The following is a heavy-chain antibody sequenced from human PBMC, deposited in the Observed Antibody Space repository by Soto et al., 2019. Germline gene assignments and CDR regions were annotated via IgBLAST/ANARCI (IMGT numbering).Heavy chain of an antibody. CDR1: GTSISTGAYY. D-gene: IGHD3-10*01. CDR2: IFYSGNT. J-gene: IGHJ4*02. Sequence: SEPLSLTCTVSGTSISTGAYYWSWLRQHPVKGLEWIGHIFYSGNTHYSPSLESRVTISVDTSKNQFSIKLTSVTVADTAVYYCAREGRSAASQGCSVRWGPAIVLTV. CDR3: AREGRSAASQGCSVR. V-gene: IGHV4-31*03.